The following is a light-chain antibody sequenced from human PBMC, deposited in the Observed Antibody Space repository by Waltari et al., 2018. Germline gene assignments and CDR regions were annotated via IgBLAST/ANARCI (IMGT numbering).Light chain of an antibody. CDR1: SSDVGGYNS. CDR3: NSYTSSSTLWV. J-gene: IGLJ3*02. CDR2: YVT. Sequence: QSALTPPASVSGSPGQSITVSCTGTSSDVGGYNSVSCYQQHPGKAPKLSINYVTQRPSGVSDRFSVSKSGNTASLTISGLQAEDEADYYCNSYTSSSTLWVFGGGTKLTVL. V-gene: IGLV2-14*03.